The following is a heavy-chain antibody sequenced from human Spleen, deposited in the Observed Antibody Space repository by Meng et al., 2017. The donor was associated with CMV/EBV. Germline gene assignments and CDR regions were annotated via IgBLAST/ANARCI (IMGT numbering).Heavy chain of an antibody. CDR3: TPSGGCSRTTCANFDY. CDR1: GYTFSSYC. V-gene: IGHV3-30*02. Sequence: GESLKISCAASGYTFSSYCMHWVRQAPGKGLEWVAVIWYDGSIQYYADSVKGRFTISRDNSKNTLFLQMNSLRAEDTAVYYCTPSGGCSRTTCANFDYWGQRTLVTVSS. CDR2: IWYDGSIQ. D-gene: IGHD2-2*01. J-gene: IGHJ4*02.